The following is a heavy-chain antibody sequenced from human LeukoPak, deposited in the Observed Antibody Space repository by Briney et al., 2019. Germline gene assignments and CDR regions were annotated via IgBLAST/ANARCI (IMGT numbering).Heavy chain of an antibody. D-gene: IGHD2-2*01. CDR3: ARDRKSCDSATCYAAVDY. V-gene: IGHV1-69*04. CDR1: GYTFTSYY. Sequence: GASVKVSCKASGYTFTSYYMHWVRQAPGQGLEWMGRIIPILEISNYAQKFQGRVTITADKSTNTAYMELSSLRSEDTAVYYCARDRKSCDSATCYAAVDYWGQGTLVTVSS. CDR2: IIPILEIS. J-gene: IGHJ4*02.